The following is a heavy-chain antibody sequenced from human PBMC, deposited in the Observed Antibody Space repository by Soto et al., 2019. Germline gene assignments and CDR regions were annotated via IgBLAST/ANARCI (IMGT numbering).Heavy chain of an antibody. Sequence: SETLSLTCTVSGGSISSYYWSWIRQPPGKGLEWIGYIYYSGSTNYNPSLKSRVTISVDTSKNQFSLKLSSVTAADTAVYYCARFPGIAAAGTLGFFDYWGQGTLVTVSS. CDR1: GGSISSYY. CDR2: IYYSGST. J-gene: IGHJ4*02. CDR3: ARFPGIAAAGTLGFFDY. V-gene: IGHV4-59*01. D-gene: IGHD6-13*01.